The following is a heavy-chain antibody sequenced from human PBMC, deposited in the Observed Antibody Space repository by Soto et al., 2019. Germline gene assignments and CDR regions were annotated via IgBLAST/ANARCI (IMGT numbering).Heavy chain of an antibody. CDR2: MTPNTGET. J-gene: IGHJ5*02. CDR3: ARGVVGSSNSCSFLMFDP. Sequence: QVQLVQSGAEVKKPGASVKVSCKASGYVFASYDINWVRQAPGQGLEWLGWMTPNTGETGYTQKLRGKVSMTRDTSISTVDLELSRLPHEYHAVYYSARGVVGSSNSCSFLMFDPWGQGISGTVS. V-gene: IGHV1-8*01. CDR1: GYVFASYD. D-gene: IGHD2-2*01.